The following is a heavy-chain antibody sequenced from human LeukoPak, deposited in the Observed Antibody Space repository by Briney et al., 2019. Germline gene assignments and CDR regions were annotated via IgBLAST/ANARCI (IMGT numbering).Heavy chain of an antibody. V-gene: IGHV4-34*01. J-gene: IGHJ4*02. Sequence: SSETLSLTCAVYGGSFSGYYWSWIRQPPGKGLEWIGEINHSGSTNYNPSLKSRVTISVDTSKNQFSLKLTSVTAADTAVYFCARVASGSYGAPFDYWGQGTLVTVSS. CDR3: ARVASGSYGAPFDY. D-gene: IGHD1-26*01. CDR2: INHSGST. CDR1: GGSFSGYY.